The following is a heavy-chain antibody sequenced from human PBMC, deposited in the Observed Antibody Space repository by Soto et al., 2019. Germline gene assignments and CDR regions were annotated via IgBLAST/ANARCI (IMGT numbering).Heavy chain of an antibody. D-gene: IGHD3-22*01. V-gene: IGHV1-2*02. J-gene: IGHJ6*02. CDR3: ARDLIVDGPDNYAMDV. CDR2: INPNSSGT. Sequence: ASVKVSCKASGYSLRGSYIHWVRQTPGQGLEWMGWINPNSSGTVYAQKFQGGVTMTRDTSLTTVYMQLNRLTSDDSAVYYCARDLIVDGPDNYAMDVWGQGTTVTVSS. CDR1: GYSLRGSY.